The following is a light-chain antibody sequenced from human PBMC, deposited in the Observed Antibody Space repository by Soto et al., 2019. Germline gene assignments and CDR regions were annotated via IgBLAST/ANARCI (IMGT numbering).Light chain of an antibody. Sequence: QSVLTQPPSVSGAPGQRVTISCTGSSSNIGAGYDVHWYQQLPGTAPKLLIYGNSNRPSVVPDRFSGSKSGTSASLAITGLQAEDEADYYCQSYDSSLSGLFGTGTKLNGL. CDR2: GNS. CDR3: QSYDSSLSGL. CDR1: SSNIGAGYD. J-gene: IGLJ1*01. V-gene: IGLV1-40*01.